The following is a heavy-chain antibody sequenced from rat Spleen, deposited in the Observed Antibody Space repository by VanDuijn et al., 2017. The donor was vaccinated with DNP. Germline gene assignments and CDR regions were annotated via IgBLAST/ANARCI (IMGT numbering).Heavy chain of an antibody. CDR1: GFSLTSNS. CDR3: TRRTVTTGYFDY. V-gene: IGHV2-1*01. CDR2: IWGYGTT. D-gene: IGHD1-11*01. Sequence: QVQLIESGPGLVQPSQTLSLTCDVSGFSLTSNSVHWVRQPPGKGLEWVGAIWGYGTTDYNSPLESRVSISRDTSKSQVFLKMNSLQTEDTAVYFCTRRTVTTGYFDYWDQGVMVTVSS. J-gene: IGHJ2*01.